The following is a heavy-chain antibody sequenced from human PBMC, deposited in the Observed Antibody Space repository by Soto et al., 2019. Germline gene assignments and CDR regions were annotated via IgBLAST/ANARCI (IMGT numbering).Heavy chain of an antibody. Sequence: QVQLVQSGAEVKKPGASVKVSCKASGYTFTSYDINWVRQATGQGLEWMGWMNPNSGNTGYAQKFQGTVTMTRNTSISTAYMELSSLRSEDTAVYYCARGDRLRGKRSGGEGYWGQGTLVTVSS. D-gene: IGHD1-26*01. CDR1: GYTFTSYD. CDR2: MNPNSGNT. V-gene: IGHV1-8*01. J-gene: IGHJ4*02. CDR3: ARGDRLRGKRSGGEGY.